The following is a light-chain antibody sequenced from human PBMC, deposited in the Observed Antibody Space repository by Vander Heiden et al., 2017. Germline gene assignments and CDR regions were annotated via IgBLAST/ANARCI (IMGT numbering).Light chain of an antibody. J-gene: IGKJ5*01. CDR1: QGISSY. Sequence: DIQLTQSPSFLSASVGDRVTITCRASQGISSYLAWYQQKPGKAPKLLIYAASTLQSGVPSRFSGSESGTEFTLTISSLQPEDFATYFCQQLNSYPITFGQGTQLEIK. CDR2: AAS. V-gene: IGKV1-9*01. CDR3: QQLNSYPIT.